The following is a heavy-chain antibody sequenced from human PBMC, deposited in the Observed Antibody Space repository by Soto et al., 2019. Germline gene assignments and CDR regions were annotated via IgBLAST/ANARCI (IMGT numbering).Heavy chain of an antibody. V-gene: IGHV4-59*01. CDR3: GSGSIIVGGLVAY. CDR1: GGSLSSYY. CDR2: IYYSGST. Sequence: PSETLSLTCTVSGGSLSSYYWSWIRQPPGKGLEWIGYIYYSGSTNYNPSLKSRVTISVDTSKNQFSLKLSSVTAADTAVYYCGSGSIIVGGLVAYWGQGTLVTVSS. J-gene: IGHJ4*02. D-gene: IGHD2-15*01.